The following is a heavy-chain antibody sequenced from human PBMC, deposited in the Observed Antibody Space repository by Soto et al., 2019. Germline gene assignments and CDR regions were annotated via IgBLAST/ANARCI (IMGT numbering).Heavy chain of an antibody. V-gene: IGHV4-59*01. CDR3: AGCYCSGGSCCNFDY. J-gene: IGHJ4*02. CDR2: IYYSGST. D-gene: IGHD2-15*01. CDR1: GDSISSYY. Sequence: PSETLSLTCTVSGDSISSYYWSWIRQPPGKGLEWIGYIYYSGSTNYNPSLKSRVTITVDTSKNQFSLKLSSVTAADTAVYYCAGCYCSGGSCCNFDYWGQGTLVTVSS.